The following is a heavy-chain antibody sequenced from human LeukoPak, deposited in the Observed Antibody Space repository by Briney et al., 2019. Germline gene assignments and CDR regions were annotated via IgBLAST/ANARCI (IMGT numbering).Heavy chain of an antibody. J-gene: IGHJ5*02. V-gene: IGHV3-7*01. CDR3: ARVWELRYQNWFDP. Sequence: PGGSLRLSCAASGFTFSSYWMSWVRQAPGKGLEWVANIKQDGSEKYYVDSVKGRFTISRDNAKNSLYLQMNSLRAEDTAVYYCARVWELRYQNWFDPWGQGTLVTVSS. CDR2: IKQDGSEK. D-gene: IGHD1-26*01. CDR1: GFTFSSYW.